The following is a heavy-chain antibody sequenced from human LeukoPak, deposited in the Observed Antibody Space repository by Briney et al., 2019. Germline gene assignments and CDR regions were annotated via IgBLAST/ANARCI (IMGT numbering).Heavy chain of an antibody. CDR1: GLTLSSYW. J-gene: IGHJ1*01. CDR3: ARAGPYYYDSSGYYYSEYFQH. Sequence: PGGSLRLSCAAAGLTLSSYWMQWVRQAEGKGMGWVARINRDVSRKISADSVKGRFTNSSDNAKNTLYLQMNRLRADDTAVYYCARAGPYYYDSSGYYYSEYFQHWGQGTLVTVSS. CDR2: INRDVSRK. V-gene: IGHV3-74*01. D-gene: IGHD3-22*01.